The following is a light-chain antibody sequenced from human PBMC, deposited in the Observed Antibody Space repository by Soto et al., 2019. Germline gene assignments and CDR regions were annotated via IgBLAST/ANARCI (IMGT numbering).Light chain of an antibody. CDR1: QSISSW. CDR3: QQYENDCP. J-gene: IGKJ1*01. V-gene: IGKV1-5*01. Sequence: DIQMTQSPSTLSATAGDRVTITCRASQSISSWLAWYQHKPGKAPKLLIYDASNLDSGVPSRFSGSGSGTDFSLTISNLQPDDGATYYCQQYENDCPFGQGNRVEIK. CDR2: DAS.